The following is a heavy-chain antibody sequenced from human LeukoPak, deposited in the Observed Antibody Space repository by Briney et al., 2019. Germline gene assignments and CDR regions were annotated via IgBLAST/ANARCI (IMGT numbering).Heavy chain of an antibody. CDR2: IAYDGNNR. J-gene: IGHJ4*02. V-gene: IGHV3-30*03. Sequence: SLRLSCAASGFPFSSYGMHWVRQAPGKGLEWVAFIAYDGNNRYYADSVKGRLTLSRDNSKNTLYLQMDSLRAEDTAVYYCARDGSTYYDFWSGYPYWGQGTLVTVSS. CDR3: ARDGSTYYDFWSGYPY. CDR1: GFPFSSYG. D-gene: IGHD3-3*01.